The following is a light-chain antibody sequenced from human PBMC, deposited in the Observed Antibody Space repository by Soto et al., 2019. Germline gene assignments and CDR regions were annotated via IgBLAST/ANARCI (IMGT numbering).Light chain of an antibody. CDR3: GTWDSSLSAVV. V-gene: IGLV1-51*01. CDR1: RSNIGNNY. Sequence: QSVLTQPPSVSAAPGQKVTISCSGSRSNIGNNYVSWYQQLPGTAPKLLICDNNNRPSGIPDRFSGSKSGTSATLGITGLQTGDEADYYCGTWDSSLSAVVFGGGTKLTVL. J-gene: IGLJ2*01. CDR2: DNN.